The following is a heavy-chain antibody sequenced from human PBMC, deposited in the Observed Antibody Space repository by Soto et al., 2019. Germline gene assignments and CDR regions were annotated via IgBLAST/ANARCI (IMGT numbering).Heavy chain of an antibody. CDR2: INHSGST. J-gene: IGHJ6*02. D-gene: IGHD3-3*01. CDR3: AKGFLEWSAPDYYYYGMDV. V-gene: IGHV4-34*01. Sequence: ASETLSLTCGVYGGSFSGYYWSWIRQPPGKGLEWIGEINHSGSTNYNPSLKSRVTISVDTSKNQFSLKLSSVTAADTAVYYCAKGFLEWSAPDYYYYGMDVWGQGTTVTVSS. CDR1: GGSFSGYY.